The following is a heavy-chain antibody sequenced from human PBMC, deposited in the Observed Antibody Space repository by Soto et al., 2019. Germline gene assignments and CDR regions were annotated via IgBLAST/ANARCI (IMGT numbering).Heavy chain of an antibody. J-gene: IGHJ4*02. CDR2: ISSNGGST. Sequence: GCLRISGAASGFTFRSYAMHWARQAPGKGLEYVSVISSNGGSTYYANSVKGRFTISRDNSKNTLYPQMGSLRAEDMAVYYCARDTKSGSYSLDYWGQGT. D-gene: IGHD1-26*01. CDR3: ARDTKSGSYSLDY. V-gene: IGHV3-64*01. CDR1: GFTFRSYA.